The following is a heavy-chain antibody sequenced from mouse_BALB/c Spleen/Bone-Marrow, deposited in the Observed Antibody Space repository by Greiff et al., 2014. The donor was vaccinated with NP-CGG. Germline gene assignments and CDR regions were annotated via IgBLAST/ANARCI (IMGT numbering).Heavy chain of an antibody. J-gene: IGHJ3*01. CDR2: IDPYYGGI. CDR3: ATSCQHSPLTY. Sequence: EVQLQQSRTQLEKPGASVKISCKASGYSFTGYNMNWVKQTNGKSLEWIGNIDPYYGGISYNQKFKGKATLTVDKSSSTSYMQLKSLSSEDSAVYYCATSCQHSPLTYWGQGTLVTVSA. D-gene: IGHD3-1*01. V-gene: IGHV1-39*01. CDR1: GYSFTGYN.